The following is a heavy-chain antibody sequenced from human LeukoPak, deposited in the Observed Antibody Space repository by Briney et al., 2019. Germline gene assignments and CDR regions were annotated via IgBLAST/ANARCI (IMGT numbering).Heavy chain of an antibody. D-gene: IGHD5-24*01. J-gene: IGHJ4*02. CDR2: IYSGGAT. CDR1: GFTFSTYN. CDR3: AGRTDFVITY. Sequence: GGSLRLSCAASGFTFSTYNMHWVRQAPGKGLEWVSGIYSGGATYYADSVKGRFTISRDNSQNTLYLQMNSLRAEDTAVYYCAGRTDFVITYWGQGTLVTVSS. V-gene: IGHV3-53*01.